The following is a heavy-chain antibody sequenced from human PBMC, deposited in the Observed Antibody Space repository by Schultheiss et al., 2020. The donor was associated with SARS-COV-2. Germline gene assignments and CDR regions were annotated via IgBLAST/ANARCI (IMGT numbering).Heavy chain of an antibody. CDR2: IYYSGST. D-gene: IGHD3-16*01. CDR1: GGSISSGTYH. CDR3: ARELGWVDP. V-gene: IGHV4-61*01. J-gene: IGHJ5*02. Sequence: SETLSLTCTVSGGSISSGTYHWSWIRQPPGKRMEWIGYIYYSGSTNYNPSLKSRVTISVDTSKNQFSLKLSSVTAADTAVYYCARELGWVDPWGQGTLVTVSS.